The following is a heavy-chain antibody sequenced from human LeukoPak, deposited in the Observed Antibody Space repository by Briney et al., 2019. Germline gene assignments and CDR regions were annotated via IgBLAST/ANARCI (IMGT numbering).Heavy chain of an antibody. D-gene: IGHD6-19*01. V-gene: IGHV4-38-2*01. CDR3: ARVGGSGWYTNDAFDI. J-gene: IGHJ3*02. Sequence: PSETLSLTCAVSGYSISSGYYWGWIRQPPGKGLEWIGSIYYSGSTYYNPSLKSRVTISVDTSKNQFSLKLSSVTAADTAVYYCARVGGSGWYTNDAFDIWGQGTMVTVSS. CDR2: IYYSGST. CDR1: GYSISSGYY.